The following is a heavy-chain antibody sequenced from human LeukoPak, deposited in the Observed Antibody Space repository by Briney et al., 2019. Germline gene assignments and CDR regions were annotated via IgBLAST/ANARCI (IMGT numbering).Heavy chain of an antibody. J-gene: IGHJ6*03. CDR2: IVVGSGNT. CDR1: GFTFTSSA. Sequence: SVKVSCKASGFTFTSSAMQWVRQARGQRLEWIGWIVVGSGNTNYAQKFQERVTITRDMSTSTAYMELSSQRSEDTAVYYCATDPGRYYGSGSHYYYYYMDVWGKGTTVTVSS. V-gene: IGHV1-58*02. D-gene: IGHD3-10*01. CDR3: ATDPGRYYGSGSHYYYYYMDV.